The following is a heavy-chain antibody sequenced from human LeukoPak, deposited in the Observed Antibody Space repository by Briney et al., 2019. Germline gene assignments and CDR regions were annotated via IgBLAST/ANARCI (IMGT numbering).Heavy chain of an antibody. J-gene: IGHJ3*02. CDR2: INPSGGST. V-gene: IGHV1-46*01. CDR3: ARVGTPEDDAFDI. D-gene: IGHD1-14*01. Sequence: ASVKVSCKASGYTFTSYYMHWVRQAPGQGLEWMGIINPSGGSTSYAQKFQGRVTMTRDTSTSSVYMELSSLRSEDTAVYYCARVGTPEDDAFDIWGQGTMVTVSS. CDR1: GYTFTSYY.